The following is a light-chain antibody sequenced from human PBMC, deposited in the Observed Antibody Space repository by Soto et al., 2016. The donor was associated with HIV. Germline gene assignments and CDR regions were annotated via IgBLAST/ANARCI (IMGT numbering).Light chain of an antibody. Sequence: SYELTQPPSVSVSPGQTASITCSGDKLGDKYACWYQQKPGQSPVLVTYQDTERPSGIPERFSGSNSGNTATLTISGTQAMDEADYYCQAWDSSTVVFGGGTKLTVL. CDR1: KLGDKY. CDR3: QAWDSSTVV. V-gene: IGLV3-1*01. CDR2: QDT. J-gene: IGLJ2*01.